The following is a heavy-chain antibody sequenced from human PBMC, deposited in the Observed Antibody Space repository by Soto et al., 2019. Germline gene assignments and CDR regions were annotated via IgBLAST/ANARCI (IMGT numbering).Heavy chain of an antibody. J-gene: IGHJ4*02. CDR1: GGSISSYY. V-gene: IGHV4-59*08. D-gene: IGHD6-6*01. Sequence: QVQLQESGPGLVKPSETLSLTCTVSGGSISSYYRSWIRQPPGKGLEWIGYIYYSGSTNYNPSLKSRVTISVDTSKNQFSLKLSSVTAADTAVYYCARHNSAIGSSSQFDYWGQGTLVTVSS. CDR3: ARHNSAIGSSSQFDY. CDR2: IYYSGST.